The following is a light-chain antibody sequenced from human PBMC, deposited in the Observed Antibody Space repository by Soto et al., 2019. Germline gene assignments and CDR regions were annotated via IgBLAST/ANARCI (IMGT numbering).Light chain of an antibody. CDR2: DAS. CDR1: QSVSRS. J-gene: IGKJ2*01. V-gene: IGKV3-11*01. Sequence: EIVLTQSPATLSLSPGDRATLSCRASQSVSRSLTWYQQKPGQAPRLLIYDASTRATGIPPRFSGSGSGTDFTLTISSLEPEDFATYYCQQSYSTPYTFGQGTKLEIK. CDR3: QQSYSTPYT.